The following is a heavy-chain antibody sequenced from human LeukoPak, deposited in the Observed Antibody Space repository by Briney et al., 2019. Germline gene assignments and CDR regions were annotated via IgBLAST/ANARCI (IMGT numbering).Heavy chain of an antibody. CDR1: GFTFSSYA. J-gene: IGHJ3*02. CDR2: ISGSGGNT. V-gene: IGHV3-23*01. CDR3: ARDWPSEWQHLPDYDAVDI. D-gene: IGHD6-13*01. Sequence: PGGSLRLSCAASGFTFSSYAMSWVRQPPGKGPNWVSSISGSGGNTFYADSVKGRFTISRDNSKNTLYLQMNSLRAEDTAVYYCARDWPSEWQHLPDYDAVDIWGQGTMVTVSS.